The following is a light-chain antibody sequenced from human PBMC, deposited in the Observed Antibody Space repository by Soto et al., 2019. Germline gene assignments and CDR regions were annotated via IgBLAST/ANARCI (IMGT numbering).Light chain of an antibody. V-gene: IGLV1-51*01. J-gene: IGLJ1*01. CDR3: SSFTTNRIYV. CDR1: SSNIGGNS. Sequence: QSVLTQPPSVSAAPGQKVTISCSGSSSNIGGNSVSWYQQLPGTAPKLLIYDDNKRPSGISSRFSASKSGLTASLTISGLQAEDEADYYCSSFTTNRIYVFGPGTNGTVL. CDR2: DDN.